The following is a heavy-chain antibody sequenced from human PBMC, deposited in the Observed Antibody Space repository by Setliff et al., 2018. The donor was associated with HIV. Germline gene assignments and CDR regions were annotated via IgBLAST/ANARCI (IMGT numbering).Heavy chain of an antibody. CDR2: ISWNGGSK. CDR1: GFTFGDYA. Sequence: PGGSLRLSCAASGFTFGDYAFHWVRQVPGKGLEWVSGISWNGGSKAYADSVKGRFSISRDNANNSLYLLMNSLRPEDTALYYCAKDAGIAVAGPFDYWGQGALVTVSS. D-gene: IGHD6-19*01. J-gene: IGHJ4*02. CDR3: AKDAGIAVAGPFDY. V-gene: IGHV3-9*01.